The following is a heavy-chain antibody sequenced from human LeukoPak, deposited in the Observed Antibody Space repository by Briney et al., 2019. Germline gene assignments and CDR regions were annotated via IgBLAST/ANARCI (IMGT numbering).Heavy chain of an antibody. CDR3: ARGREVEVPLDAFDI. J-gene: IGHJ3*02. D-gene: IGHD2-15*01. Sequence: SETLSLTCTVSGGSISSGGYYWSWIRQHPGKGLEWIGYIYYSGSTYYNPSLKSRVTISVDTSKNQFSLKLSSVTAADTAVYYCARGREVEVPLDAFDIWGQGTMVTVSS. CDR1: GGSISSGGYY. CDR2: IYYSGST. V-gene: IGHV4-31*03.